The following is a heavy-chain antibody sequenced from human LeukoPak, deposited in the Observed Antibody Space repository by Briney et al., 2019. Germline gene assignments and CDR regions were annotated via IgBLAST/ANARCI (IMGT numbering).Heavy chain of an antibody. CDR1: GFSFSNYA. CDR2: TSGSGVVK. D-gene: IGHD2-15*01. Sequence: GGPLRLFCAASGFSFSNYAMTWVRQAPGKRLEWVSRTSGSGVVKFYTDSVKGRFTISRTNSKNTLYLQMNSLRAEDTAVYYCAKYRSGGGGYYLGIEHWGQGTLVAVSS. V-gene: IGHV3-23*01. CDR3: AKYRSGGGGYYLGIEH. J-gene: IGHJ1*01.